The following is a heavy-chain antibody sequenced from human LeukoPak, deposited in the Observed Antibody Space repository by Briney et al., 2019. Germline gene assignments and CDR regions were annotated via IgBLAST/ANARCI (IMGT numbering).Heavy chain of an antibody. V-gene: IGHV4-59*01. Sequence: SETLSLTCTVSGGSISSYYWSWIRQPPGKGLEWIGYIYYSGSTNYNPSLKSRVTISVDTSKNQFSLKLSSVTAADTAVYYCARAPGYSSNYYYYYMDVWGKGTTVTISS. CDR2: IYYSGST. CDR1: GGSISSYY. CDR3: ARAPGYSSNYYYYYMDV. J-gene: IGHJ6*03. D-gene: IGHD6-13*01.